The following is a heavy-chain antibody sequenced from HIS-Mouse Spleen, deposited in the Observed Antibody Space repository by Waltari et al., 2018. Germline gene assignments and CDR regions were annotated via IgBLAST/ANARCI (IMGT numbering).Heavy chain of an antibody. J-gene: IGHJ2*01. CDR2: IYYSGST. Sequence: QLQLQESGPGLVEPSATLSLPCTVSGGPISRRRYHWGWTRQPPGKGLEWIGSIYYSGSTYYNPSLKSRVTISVDTSKNQFSLKLSSVTAADTAVYYCAREIPYSSSWYDWYFDLWGRGTLVTVSA. CDR1: GGPISRRRYH. CDR3: AREIPYSSSWYDWYFDL. D-gene: IGHD6-13*01. V-gene: IGHV4-39*07.